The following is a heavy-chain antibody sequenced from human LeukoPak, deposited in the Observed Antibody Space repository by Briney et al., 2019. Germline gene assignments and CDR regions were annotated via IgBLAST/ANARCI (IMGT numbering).Heavy chain of an antibody. CDR3: ARSAIDAFDI. Sequence: SETLSLTCTVSGGSISSYYWSWIRQPPGKGLEWIGYIYYSGSTNYNPSLKSRVTISVDTSKNQLSLKLSSVTAADTAVYYCARSAIDAFDIWGQGTMVTVSS. CDR1: GGSISSYY. V-gene: IGHV4-59*08. D-gene: IGHD6-25*01. CDR2: IYYSGST. J-gene: IGHJ3*02.